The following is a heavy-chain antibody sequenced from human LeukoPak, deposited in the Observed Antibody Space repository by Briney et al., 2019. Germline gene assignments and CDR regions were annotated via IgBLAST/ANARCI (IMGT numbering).Heavy chain of an antibody. J-gene: IGHJ4*02. Sequence: GPLRLSCAASGFTFSSYEMYWVRQAGGKVLEWVSYISSSGSTIYYADSVKGRFTISRDNAKNSLYLQMNSLRAEDTAVYYCAREAEITRFDYWGQGTLVTVSS. CDR2: ISSSGSTI. D-gene: IGHD5-24*01. CDR3: AREAEITRFDY. CDR1: GFTFSSYE. V-gene: IGHV3-48*03.